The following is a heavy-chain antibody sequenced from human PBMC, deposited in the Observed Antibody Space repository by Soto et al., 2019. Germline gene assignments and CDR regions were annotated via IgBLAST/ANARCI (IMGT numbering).Heavy chain of an antibody. CDR2: ITDSGGRT. J-gene: IGHJ4*02. CDR3: AQISGTALPLGY. D-gene: IGHD1-7*01. Sequence: EVQLVESGGGLVKPGGSLRLSCAASGFTFSTYAMTWVRQAQGKGLEWVSSITDSGGRTYYADSVKGRFTISRDNSKDTMYLQVNSLRAEDTAVYYCAQISGTALPLGYWGQGTLVTVSS. V-gene: IGHV3-23*04. CDR1: GFTFSTYA.